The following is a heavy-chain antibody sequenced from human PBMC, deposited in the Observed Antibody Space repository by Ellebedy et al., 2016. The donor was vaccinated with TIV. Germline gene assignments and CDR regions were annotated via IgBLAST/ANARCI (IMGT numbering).Heavy chain of an antibody. V-gene: IGHV4-30-4*08. J-gene: IGHJ3*02. Sequence: LRLSXTVSGGSVSSGSYYWSWIRQPPGKGLEWIGYIYYSGSTYYNPSLKSRVTISVDTSKNQFSLKLSSVTAADTAVYYCARDSDAFDIWGQGTMVTVSS. CDR3: ARDSDAFDI. CDR1: GGSVSSGSYY. CDR2: IYYSGST.